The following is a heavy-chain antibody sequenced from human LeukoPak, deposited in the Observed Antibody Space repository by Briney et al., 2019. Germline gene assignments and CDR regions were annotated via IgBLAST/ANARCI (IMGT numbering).Heavy chain of an antibody. CDR2: ISWNSGSI. V-gene: IGHV3-9*01. D-gene: IGHD7-27*01. CDR1: GFTFDDYA. Sequence: PGGSLRLSCAASGFTFDDYAMHWVRQAPGKGLEWVSGISWNSGSIGYADSVKGRFTISRDNAKNSLYLQMNSLRAEDTALYYCAKATGEYYYYGMDVWGQGTTVTVSS. J-gene: IGHJ6*02. CDR3: AKATGEYYYYGMDV.